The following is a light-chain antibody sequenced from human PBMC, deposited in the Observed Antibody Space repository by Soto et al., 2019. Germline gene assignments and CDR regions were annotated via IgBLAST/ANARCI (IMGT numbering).Light chain of an antibody. CDR2: KAS. J-gene: IGKJ1*01. CDR1: QSISNW. Sequence: DIQMTQSPSTLSASVGDRFTITCRASQSISNWLAWYQQKPGKVPKLLIYKASTLESGVPSRFSGSASGTEFTLTISSLQPDDFATYYCQRYDSFRTFGQGTTVEIK. CDR3: QRYDSFRT. V-gene: IGKV1-5*03.